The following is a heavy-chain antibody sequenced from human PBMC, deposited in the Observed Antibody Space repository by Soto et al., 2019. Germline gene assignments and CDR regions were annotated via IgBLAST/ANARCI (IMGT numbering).Heavy chain of an antibody. CDR2: IDPSDSYT. V-gene: IGHV5-10-1*01. CDR1: GYSFTIYW. J-gene: IGHJ6*02. CDR3: ARQPVATRRDYYYYGMDV. D-gene: IGHD5-12*01. Sequence: GESLKISCNGSGYSFTIYWISWVRQMPGKGLEWMGRIDPSDSYTNYSPSFQGHVTISADKSISTAYLQWSSLKASDTAMYYCARQPVATRRDYYYYGMDVWGQGTTVTVSS.